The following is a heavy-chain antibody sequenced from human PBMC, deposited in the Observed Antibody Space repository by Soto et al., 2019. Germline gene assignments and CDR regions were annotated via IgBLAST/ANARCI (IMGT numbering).Heavy chain of an antibody. CDR1: GFTFSSYA. D-gene: IGHD3-3*01. J-gene: IGHJ6*03. Sequence: GGSLRLSCAASGFTFSSYAMHWVRQAPGKGLEYVSAISSNGGSTYYANSVKGRFTISRDNSKNTLYLQMGSLRAEDMAVYYCARATYYDFWSGYYRPDYYYYYYMDVWGKGTTVTVSS. V-gene: IGHV3-64*01. CDR2: ISSNGGST. CDR3: ARATYYDFWSGYYRPDYYYYYYMDV.